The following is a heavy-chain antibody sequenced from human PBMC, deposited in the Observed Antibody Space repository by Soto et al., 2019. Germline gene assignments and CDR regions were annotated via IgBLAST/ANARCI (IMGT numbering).Heavy chain of an antibody. Sequence: SETLSLTCTVSGGSISSYYWSWIRQPPGKGLEWIGYIYYSGSTNYNPSLKSRVTISVDTSKNQFSLKLSSVTAADTAVYYCARGRGVGGYNSYRYGGQGTLVTVSS. J-gene: IGHJ4*02. CDR3: ARGRGVGGYNSYRY. D-gene: IGHD5-12*01. V-gene: IGHV4-59*01. CDR2: IYYSGST. CDR1: GGSISSYY.